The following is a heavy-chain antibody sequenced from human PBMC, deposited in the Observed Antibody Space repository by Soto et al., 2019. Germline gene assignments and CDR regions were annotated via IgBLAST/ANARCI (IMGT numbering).Heavy chain of an antibody. CDR2: IWYDGSNK. CDR1: GFTFSSYG. CDR3: SAGSSGWYTAGDY. J-gene: IGHJ4*02. D-gene: IGHD6-19*01. Sequence: PVGSLRLSCAASGFTFSSYGMHWVRQAPGKGLEWVAVIWYDGSNKYYADSVKGRFTISRDNSKNTLYLQMNSLRAEDTAVYYCSAGSSGWYTAGDYWGQGTLVTVS. V-gene: IGHV3-33*01.